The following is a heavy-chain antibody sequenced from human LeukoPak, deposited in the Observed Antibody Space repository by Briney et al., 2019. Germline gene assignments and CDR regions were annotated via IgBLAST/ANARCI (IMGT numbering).Heavy chain of an antibody. Sequence: GGSLRLSCAASGFTFSSYWMTWVRQAPGKGLEWVANIKEDGSKEYYVDSVKGRFTISRDNAKTSLYLQMNSLRADDTAVYYCARWNWFPDYWGQGTLVTVSS. J-gene: IGHJ4*02. CDR2: IKEDGSKE. D-gene: IGHD1-7*01. CDR3: ARWNWFPDY. CDR1: GFTFSSYW. V-gene: IGHV3-7*01.